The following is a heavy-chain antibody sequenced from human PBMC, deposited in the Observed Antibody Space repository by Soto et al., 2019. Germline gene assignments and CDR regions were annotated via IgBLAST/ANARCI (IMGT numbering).Heavy chain of an antibody. J-gene: IGHJ6*03. CDR2: INHLGSI. D-gene: IGHD2-21*01. CDR1: GGSLSDYF. Sequence: PSETLSLTCIVSGGSLSDYFWSWIRQPPGMALEWIGEINHLGSINYNPSLKSRDTMSVDTSKNQFSLTLNSVTAADTATYYCTRGGISHWAYFYYMDVWDRGTTVTVSS. CDR3: TRGGISHWAYFYYMDV. V-gene: IGHV4-34*01.